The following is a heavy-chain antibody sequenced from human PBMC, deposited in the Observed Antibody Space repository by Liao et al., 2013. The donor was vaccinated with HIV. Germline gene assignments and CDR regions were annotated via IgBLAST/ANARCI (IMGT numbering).Heavy chain of an antibody. D-gene: IGHD6-19*01. J-gene: IGHJ4*02. V-gene: IGHV4-59*01. Sequence: QVQLQESGPGLVKPSETLSLTCTVSGGSISSYYWNWIRQPPGKGLEWIGYIYYSGSTNYNPSLKSRVTISVDTSKNQFSLKLSSVTAADTAVYYCARQGGYFGWGIPNFDYWGQGTLVTVSS. CDR1: GGSISSYY. CDR2: IYYSGST. CDR3: ARQGGYFGWGIPNFDY.